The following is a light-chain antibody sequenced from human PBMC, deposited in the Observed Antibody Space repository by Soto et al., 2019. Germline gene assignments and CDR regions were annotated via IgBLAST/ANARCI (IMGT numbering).Light chain of an antibody. CDR1: QSVNSN. J-gene: IGKJ5*01. V-gene: IGKV3-15*01. CDR2: GIS. Sequence: SPGTLSLSPGETDTLSCRASQSVNSNYLAWYQQKPGQSPRLLIYGISARATDVPARFSGSGSGTEFTLTISSLQSEDFAVYYCQQYSKWPITFGQGTRLEIK. CDR3: QQYSKWPIT.